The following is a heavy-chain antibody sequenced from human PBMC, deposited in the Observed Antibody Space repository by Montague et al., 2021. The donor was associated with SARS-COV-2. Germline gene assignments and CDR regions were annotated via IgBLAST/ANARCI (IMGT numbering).Heavy chain of an antibody. V-gene: IGHV4-39*01. CDR3: ARHRITIFLGRMFDY. CDR1: GGSIRSSSYY. Sequence: SETLSLTCTVSGGSIRSSSYYWGWIRQPAGKGLESIGSIYYSGXTXYXXXXKXRVTISVDTSKNQFSLKLRSVTAADTAVYYCARHRITIFLGRMFDYWGQGTLVTVSS. CDR2: IYYSGXT. D-gene: IGHD3-9*01. J-gene: IGHJ4*02.